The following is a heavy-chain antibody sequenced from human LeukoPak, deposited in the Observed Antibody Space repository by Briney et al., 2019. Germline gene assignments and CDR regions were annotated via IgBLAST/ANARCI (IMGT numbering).Heavy chain of an antibody. V-gene: IGHV7-4-1*02. CDR1: GYTFTIYA. J-gene: IGHJ4*02. Sequence: ASVKVSCKASGYTFTIYAMNWVRQAPGQGLEWMGWINTNTGNPTYAQGFTGRFVFSLDTSVSTAYLQISSLKAEDTAVYYCAREPTSTAFYDSSGFDYWGQGTLVTVSS. CDR3: AREPTSTAFYDSSGFDY. D-gene: IGHD3-22*01. CDR2: INTNTGNP.